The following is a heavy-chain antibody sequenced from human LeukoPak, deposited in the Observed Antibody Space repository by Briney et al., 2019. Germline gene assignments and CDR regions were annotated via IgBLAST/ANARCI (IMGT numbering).Heavy chain of an antibody. Sequence: PSETLSLTCTVSGGSISSYYWSWIRQPPGKGLEWIGYIYYSGSTNYNPSLKSRVTISVDTSKNQFSLKLSSVTAADTAVYYCARFRGGRYYYYYMDVWGKGTTVTVSS. J-gene: IGHJ6*03. D-gene: IGHD3-16*01. CDR1: GGSISSYY. CDR3: ARFRGGRYYYYYMDV. V-gene: IGHV4-59*01. CDR2: IYYSGST.